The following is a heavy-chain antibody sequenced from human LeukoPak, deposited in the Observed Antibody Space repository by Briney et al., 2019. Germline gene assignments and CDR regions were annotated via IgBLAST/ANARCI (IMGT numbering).Heavy chain of an antibody. CDR3: ARVTGDYVWGSYRYYDY. J-gene: IGHJ4*02. D-gene: IGHD3-16*02. CDR2: IIPIFGTA. CDR1: GGTFSSYA. V-gene: IGHV1-69*13. Sequence: SVKVSCKASGGTFSSYAISWVRQAPGQGLEWMGGIIPIFGTANYAQKFQGRVTITADESTSTAYMELSSLRSEDTAAYYCARVTGDYVWGSYRYYDYWGQGTLVTVSS.